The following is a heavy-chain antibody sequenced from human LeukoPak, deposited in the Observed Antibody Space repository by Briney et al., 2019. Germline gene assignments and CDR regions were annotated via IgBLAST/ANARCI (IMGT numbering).Heavy chain of an antibody. CDR2: IYYSGST. Sequence: PSETLSLTCTVSGGSISTYYWSWIRQPPGKGLEWIGYIYYSGSTNYNPSLKSRVTISVDTSKNQFSLKVNSVTAADTAVYYCAGLTTTAWYFDLWGRGTLVTVSS. J-gene: IGHJ2*01. V-gene: IGHV4-59*12. D-gene: IGHD1-26*01. CDR1: GGSISTYY. CDR3: AGLTTTAWYFDL.